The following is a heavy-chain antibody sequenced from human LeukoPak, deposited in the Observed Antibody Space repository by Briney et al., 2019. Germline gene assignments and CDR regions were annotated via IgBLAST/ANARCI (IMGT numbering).Heavy chain of an antibody. V-gene: IGHV3-53*01. D-gene: IGHD2/OR15-2a*01. CDR1: GFTVSSNY. CDR3: AREENSLPAFDI. Sequence: GGSLRLSCAASGFTVSSNYMSWVRQAPGKGLEWVSVIYSGGSTYYADSVKGRFTISRDNSKNTLYLQMNSLRAEDTAVYYCAREENSLPAFDIWGQGTMVTVSS. CDR2: IYSGGST. J-gene: IGHJ3*02.